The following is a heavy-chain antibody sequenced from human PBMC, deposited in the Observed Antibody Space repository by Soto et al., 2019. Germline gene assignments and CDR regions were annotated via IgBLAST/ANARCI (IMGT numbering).Heavy chain of an antibody. CDR3: ARGNYGASGIDY. J-gene: IGHJ4*02. Sequence: PGGSLRLSCEGSGSTFSKYGMHWVRQAPGMGLDWVAVIWYDGTNKYYSESVKGRFTISRDNSKNTVFLEMSSLRAEDTAVYYCARGNYGASGIDYWGPGALVTVSS. CDR2: IWYDGTNK. CDR1: GSTFSKYG. D-gene: IGHD1-7*01. V-gene: IGHV3-33*01.